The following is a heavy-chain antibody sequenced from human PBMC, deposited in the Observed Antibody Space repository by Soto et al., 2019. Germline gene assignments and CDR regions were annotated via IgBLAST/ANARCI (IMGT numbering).Heavy chain of an antibody. Sequence: QITLKESGPTLVNPTETLTLTCSFSGFSLSAPGVGVGWVRQPRGQALEFLALIYWDDDQKFRPSLRNRLTISKDTSKNEVVLTMTNMDSVDSGTYYCVHTPNYRLGGLHYWGRGTLVTVSS. CDR2: IYWDDDQ. CDR3: VHTPNYRLGGLHY. V-gene: IGHV2-5*02. CDR1: GFSLSAPGVG. J-gene: IGHJ4*02. D-gene: IGHD2-15*01.